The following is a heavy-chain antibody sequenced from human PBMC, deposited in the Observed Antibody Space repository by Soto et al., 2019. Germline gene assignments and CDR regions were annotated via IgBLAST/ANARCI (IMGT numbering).Heavy chain of an antibody. D-gene: IGHD3-22*01. J-gene: IGHJ4*02. V-gene: IGHV4-4*07. CDR1: GGSISSYY. CDR2: FYPGGST. CDR3: AVTYYDSSGYAYRY. Sequence: SETLSLTCTVSGGSISSYYWSWIRQPAGKGLEWIGRFYPGGSTNYNSSLKSRVTISVDTSKNQLSLKLSSVTAADTAVYYCAVTYYDSSGYAYRYWGQGTLGNGSS.